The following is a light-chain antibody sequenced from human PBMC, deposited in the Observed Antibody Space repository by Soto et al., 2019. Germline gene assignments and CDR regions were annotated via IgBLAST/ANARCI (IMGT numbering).Light chain of an antibody. J-gene: IGLJ3*02. Sequence: QSVLTQSPSASASLGASVKLTCTLSSGHSSYAIAWHQQQPEKGPRYLMKLNSDGSHSKGDGIPDRFSGSSSGAERYLTISSLQSEDEADSYCQTWGTGIPWLLGGGTKVTVL. CDR2: LNSDGSH. CDR1: SGHSSYA. CDR3: QTWGTGIPWL. V-gene: IGLV4-69*01.